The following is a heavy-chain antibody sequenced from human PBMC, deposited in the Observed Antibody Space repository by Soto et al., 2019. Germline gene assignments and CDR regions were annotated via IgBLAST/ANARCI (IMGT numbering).Heavy chain of an antibody. CDR2: ISSSGSTI. Sequence: PGGSLRLSCAASGFTFSDYYMSWIRQAPGKGLEWVSYISSSGSTIYYADSVKGRFTISRDNAKNSLYLQMNSLRAEDTAIYYCARMYCYDSNACSSWGQGTLVTVSS. D-gene: IGHD3-22*01. CDR3: ARMYCYDSNACSS. CDR1: GFTFSDYY. J-gene: IGHJ5*02. V-gene: IGHV3-11*01.